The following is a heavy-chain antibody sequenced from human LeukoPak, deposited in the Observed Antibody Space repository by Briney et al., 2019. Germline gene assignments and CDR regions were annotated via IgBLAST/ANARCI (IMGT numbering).Heavy chain of an antibody. CDR3: ARERGGYFDY. Sequence: SETLSLTCTVSGGSISSGGYYWSWIRQHPGKGLEWIGYIYYSGSTYYNPSLKSRVTISVDTSKNQLSLKLSSVTAADTAVYYCARERGGYFDYWGQGTLVTVSS. CDR2: IYYSGST. CDR1: GGSISSGGYY. V-gene: IGHV4-31*03. D-gene: IGHD3-16*01. J-gene: IGHJ4*02.